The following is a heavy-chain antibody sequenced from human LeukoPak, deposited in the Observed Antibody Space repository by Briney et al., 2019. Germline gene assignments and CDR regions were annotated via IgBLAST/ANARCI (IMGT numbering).Heavy chain of an antibody. J-gene: IGHJ5*02. CDR3: ARDLGYCSGDVCYPAWFDP. CDR1: GFTFSSYE. CDR2: ISSSGSTI. D-gene: IGHD2-15*01. V-gene: IGHV3-48*03. Sequence: GWSLRLSCAASGFTFSSYEMNWVRQAPGKGLEWVSYISSSGSTIYYADSVTGRSTISRDNAKNSLYLQMNNLRAEDTAVYYCARDLGYCSGDVCYPAWFDPWGQGTLVTVSS.